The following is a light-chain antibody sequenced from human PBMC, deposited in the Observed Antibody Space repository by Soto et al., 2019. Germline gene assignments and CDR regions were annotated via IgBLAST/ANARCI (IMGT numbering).Light chain of an antibody. J-gene: IGKJ5*01. CDR1: QGIKND. V-gene: IGKV1-17*01. CDR2: AAS. Sequence: DIQMTQSPSSLSASVGDRVTITCRASQGIKNDLGWYQQKPGKAPKRLIYAASILQSGAPSRFSGSESGSEFNFTITGLQPDDFATYFCQQYYTYATFGHGTRLEIK. CDR3: QQYYTYAT.